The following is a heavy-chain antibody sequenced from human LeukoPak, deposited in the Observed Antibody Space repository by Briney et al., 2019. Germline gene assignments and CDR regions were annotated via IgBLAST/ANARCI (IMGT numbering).Heavy chain of an antibody. CDR2: ITSSSSYI. CDR3: ARHVVAVGFDY. V-gene: IGHV3-21*01. Sequence: GGSLRPSCAASGFTFSSYSMNWVRQAPGKGLEWVSSITSSSSYIYYADSVKGRFTISRDNAENSLYLQMNSLRAEDTAVYYCARHVVAVGFDYWGQGTLVTVSS. J-gene: IGHJ4*02. CDR1: GFTFSSYS. D-gene: IGHD3-22*01.